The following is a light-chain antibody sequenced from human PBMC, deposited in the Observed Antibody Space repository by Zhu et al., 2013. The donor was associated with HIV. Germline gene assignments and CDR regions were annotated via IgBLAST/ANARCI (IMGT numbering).Light chain of an antibody. CDR1: QSVLYSSNNKNY. V-gene: IGKV4-1*01. CDR3: QQYNNWPRT. CDR2: WAS. Sequence: DIVMTQSPDSLAVSLGERATINCKSSQSVLYSSNNKNYLAWYQQNPGQPPKLLIYWASTRESGVPDRFSGSGSGTEFTLTISSLQSEDFAVYYCQQYNNWPRTFGQGTRLEIK. J-gene: IGKJ5*01.